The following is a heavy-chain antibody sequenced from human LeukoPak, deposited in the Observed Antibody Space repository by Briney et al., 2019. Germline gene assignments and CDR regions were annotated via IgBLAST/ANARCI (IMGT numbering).Heavy chain of an antibody. CDR2: ISGSGGST. Sequence: PGASLRLSCAASGFTFSSYAMSWVSQAPGKGLEWVSAISGSGGSTYYADSVKGRFTISRDNSKNTLYLQMNSLRAEDTAVYYCAKGEGSLNPVDYWGQGTLVTVSS. CDR1: GFTFSSYA. CDR3: AKGEGSLNPVDY. V-gene: IGHV3-23*01. D-gene: IGHD3-16*01. J-gene: IGHJ4*02.